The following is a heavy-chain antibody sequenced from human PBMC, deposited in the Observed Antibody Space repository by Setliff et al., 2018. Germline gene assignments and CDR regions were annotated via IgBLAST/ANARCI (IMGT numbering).Heavy chain of an antibody. J-gene: IGHJ4*01. CDR1: GGSITSGSFY. CDR3: ARERYFDWFFED. D-gene: IGHD3-9*01. Sequence: PSETLSLTCTVSGGSITSGSFYWSWIRQPAGKKLEWIGRIHASGSPDYNPSFKSRVTISRDTSTNQFCLKLGSVTAADTAVYYCARERYFDWFFEDWGHGTLVTVSS. CDR2: IHASGSP. V-gene: IGHV4-61*02.